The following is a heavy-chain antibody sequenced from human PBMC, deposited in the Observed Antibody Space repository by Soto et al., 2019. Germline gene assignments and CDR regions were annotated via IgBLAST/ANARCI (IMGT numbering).Heavy chain of an antibody. CDR3: AKVTKRAAAGRYEYYKYGMDV. V-gene: IGHV3-30*18. D-gene: IGHD6-13*01. CDR1: GFTFSTYG. J-gene: IGHJ6*02. CDR2: ISSDGSNK. Sequence: VGSLRLSCAASGFTFSTYGMHWVRQAPGKGPEWVAVISSDGSNKYYAGSVKGRFTTSRDNSKNTLFLQMNGLRAEDTAVYYCAKVTKRAAAGRYEYYKYGMDVWGQGTTVTVSS.